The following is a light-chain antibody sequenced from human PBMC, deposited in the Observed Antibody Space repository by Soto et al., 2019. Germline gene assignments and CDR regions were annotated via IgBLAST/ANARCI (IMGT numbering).Light chain of an antibody. CDR1: SSDVGAYNF. CDR2: GVS. Sequence: QSALTQPASVSGSLGQSITISCTGTSSDVGAYNFVSWYQQHPGKAPKLIIYGVSYRPSGVSNRYSGSKSGDTASLTISGLLAEDEADYYCDSFTRSGATYVFGTGTKVTVL. CDR3: DSFTRSGATYV. J-gene: IGLJ1*01. V-gene: IGLV2-14*03.